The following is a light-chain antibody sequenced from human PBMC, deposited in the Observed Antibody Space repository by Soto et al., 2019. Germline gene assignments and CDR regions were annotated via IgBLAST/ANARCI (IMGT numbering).Light chain of an antibody. Sequence: EIVLTQSPGTLSLSPGERATLSCRTSQIVSTNYLAWYQQKPGQAPRLLIYGASNRATGIPDRFSGGGSGTDFTLTINRLESEDFAVYYCQQYGSSETFGQGTKLEIK. CDR2: GAS. CDR3: QQYGSSET. J-gene: IGKJ2*01. V-gene: IGKV3-20*01. CDR1: QIVSTNY.